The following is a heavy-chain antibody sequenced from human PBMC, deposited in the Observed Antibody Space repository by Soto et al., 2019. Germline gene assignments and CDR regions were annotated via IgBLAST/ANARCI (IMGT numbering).Heavy chain of an antibody. J-gene: IGHJ6*02. CDR1: GGSISSGGYY. Sequence: QVQLQESGPGLVKPSQTLSLTCTVSGGSISSGGYYWSWIRQHPGKGLEWIGYIYYSGSTYYNPSLKSRVTISVDTSKNQFSLKLSSVTAADTAVYYCARDCSGYYFDCYYYYGMDVWGQGTTVTVSS. D-gene: IGHD3-22*01. CDR2: IYYSGST. CDR3: ARDCSGYYFDCYYYYGMDV. V-gene: IGHV4-31*03.